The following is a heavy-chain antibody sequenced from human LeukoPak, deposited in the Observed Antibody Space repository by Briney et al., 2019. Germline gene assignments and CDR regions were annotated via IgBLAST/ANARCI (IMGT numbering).Heavy chain of an antibody. CDR3: ARDPRGYCSGGSCS. Sequence: PGGSLRLSCAASGFTVSSNYMSWVRQAPGKGLEWVSVIYSGGSTYYADSVKGRFTISRDNSKNTLYLQVNSLRAEDTAVYYCARDPRGYCSGGSCSWGQGTLVTVSS. J-gene: IGHJ5*02. CDR2: IYSGGST. D-gene: IGHD2-15*01. CDR1: GFTVSSNY. V-gene: IGHV3-53*01.